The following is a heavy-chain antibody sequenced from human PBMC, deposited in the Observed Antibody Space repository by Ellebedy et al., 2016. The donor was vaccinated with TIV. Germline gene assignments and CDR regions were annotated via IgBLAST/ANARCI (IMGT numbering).Heavy chain of an antibody. CDR3: ALMNGNLSGRDY. V-gene: IGHV4-4*07. Sequence: MPSETLSLTCTVSRGSIVSYYWNWIRQPAGKGLEWIGRIYTSGSTNYNPPLKSRVTMSVDTSKNQFSLKLTSVTAADTAVYYCALMNGNLSGRDYWGQGTLVTVSS. J-gene: IGHJ4*02. CDR1: RGSIVSYY. D-gene: IGHD3-10*01. CDR2: IYTSGST.